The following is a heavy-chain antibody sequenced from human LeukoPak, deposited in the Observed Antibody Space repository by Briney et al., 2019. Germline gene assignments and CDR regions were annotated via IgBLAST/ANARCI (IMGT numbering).Heavy chain of an antibody. CDR2: INPKSGGT. Sequence: ASVKVSCKASGYTFTGYYMHWVRQAPGQGLEWMGWINPKSGGTNYAQKFQGRVTMTRDTSISTAYMELSRLRSDDTAVYYCARGIDCSSTSCYYDYWGQGTLVTFSS. CDR1: GYTFTGYY. D-gene: IGHD2-2*01. J-gene: IGHJ4*02. CDR3: ARGIDCSSTSCYYDY. V-gene: IGHV1-2*02.